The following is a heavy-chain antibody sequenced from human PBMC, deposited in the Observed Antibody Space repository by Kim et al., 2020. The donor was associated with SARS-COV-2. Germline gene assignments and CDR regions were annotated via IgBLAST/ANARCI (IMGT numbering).Heavy chain of an antibody. CDR3: ARDRQRAGTGVDY. V-gene: IGHV6-1*01. D-gene: IGHD6-19*01. J-gene: IGHJ4*02. Sequence: YGQSMKGRVTIKPDTSKNQFSMQLNSVTPEDTAVYYCARDRQRAGTGVDYWGQGTLVTVSS.